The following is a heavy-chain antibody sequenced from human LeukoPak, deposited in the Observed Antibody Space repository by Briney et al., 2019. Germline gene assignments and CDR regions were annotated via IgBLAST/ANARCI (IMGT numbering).Heavy chain of an antibody. V-gene: IGHV3-23*01. D-gene: IGHD6-13*01. J-gene: IGHJ5*02. CDR3: AKDSSSWSGGWFDP. Sequence: GGSLRLSCAASGFTFSSYDMRWVRRAPGKGLEWVSAISGSGGSTYYADSVKGRFTIPRDNSKNTLYLQMNSLRAEDTAVYYCAKDSSSWSGGWFDPWGQGTLVTVSS. CDR2: ISGSGGST. CDR1: GFTFSSYD.